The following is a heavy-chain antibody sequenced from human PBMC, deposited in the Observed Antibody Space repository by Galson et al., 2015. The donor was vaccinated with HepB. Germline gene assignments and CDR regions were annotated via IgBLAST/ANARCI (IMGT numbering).Heavy chain of an antibody. CDR1: GYTLTELS. V-gene: IGHV1-24*01. Sequence: SVKVSCKVSGYTLTELSMHWVRQAPGKGLEWMGGFDPEDGETIYAQKFQGRVTMTEDTSTDTAYMELSSLRSEDTAVYYCATDLLNYYDSSGHFDYWGQGTLVTVSS. J-gene: IGHJ4*02. CDR3: ATDLLNYYDSSGHFDY. D-gene: IGHD3-22*01. CDR2: FDPEDGET.